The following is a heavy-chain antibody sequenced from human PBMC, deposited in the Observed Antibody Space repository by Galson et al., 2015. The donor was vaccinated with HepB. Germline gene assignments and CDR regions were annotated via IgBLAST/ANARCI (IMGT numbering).Heavy chain of an antibody. D-gene: IGHD4-11*01. CDR3: ARDKRGDYSNSLWYYYGMDV. CDR2: INVGNGDT. V-gene: IGHV1-3*01. J-gene: IGHJ6*02. Sequence: SVKVSCKASGYTFSSNAMHWVRQAPGQRLAWMGWINVGNGDTKYSQKFQGRVTITRDTYASTVHMELSSLRSEDTAVYYCARDKRGDYSNSLWYYYGMDVWGQGTTVIVPS. CDR1: GYTFSSNA.